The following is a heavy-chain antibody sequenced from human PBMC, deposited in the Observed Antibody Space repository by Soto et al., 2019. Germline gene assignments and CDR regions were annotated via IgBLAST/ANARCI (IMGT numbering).Heavy chain of an antibody. Sequence: PSDTLSLTCTVSGGSISSYYWSWIRQPPGKGLEWIGYIYYSGSTNYNPSLKSRVTISVDTPKNQFSLKLSSVTAADTAVYYCASSTVRGVSQWFDPWGQGTLVTVSS. V-gene: IGHV4-59*07. D-gene: IGHD3-10*01. CDR1: GGSISSYY. J-gene: IGHJ5*02. CDR3: ASSTVRGVSQWFDP. CDR2: IYYSGST.